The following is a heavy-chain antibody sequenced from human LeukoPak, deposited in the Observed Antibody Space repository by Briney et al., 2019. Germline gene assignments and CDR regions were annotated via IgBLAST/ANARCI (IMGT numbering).Heavy chain of an antibody. Sequence: SETLSLTCTVSGDSLSNYYWSWILQLPGGGLVWIGYIYYSESTNYTTSLKSRVTISVVSSKNQFFLDLTSVTAADTAVYYCARGLMRYDSDSRCLLWFFDLWGRGTLVTVSS. V-gene: IGHV4-59*01. CDR2: IYYSEST. J-gene: IGHJ2*01. D-gene: IGHD3-22*01. CDR1: GDSLSNYY. CDR3: ARGLMRYDSDSRCLLWFFDL.